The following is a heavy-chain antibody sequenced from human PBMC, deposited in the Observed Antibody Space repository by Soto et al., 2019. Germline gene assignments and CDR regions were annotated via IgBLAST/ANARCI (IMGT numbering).Heavy chain of an antibody. J-gene: IGHJ6*02. Sequence: PGGSLRLSCAASGFTVSSNYMSWVRQAPGKGLEWVSVIYSGGSTYYADSVKGRFTISRDNSKNTLYLQMNSLRAEDTAVYYCARGYCSSTSCYENYYYVMDVWGQGTTVTVSS. CDR3: ARGYCSSTSCYENYYYVMDV. CDR2: IYSGGST. D-gene: IGHD2-2*01. CDR1: GFTVSSNY. V-gene: IGHV3-66*01.